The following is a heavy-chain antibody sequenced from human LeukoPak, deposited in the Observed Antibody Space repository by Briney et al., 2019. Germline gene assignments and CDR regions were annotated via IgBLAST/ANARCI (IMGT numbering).Heavy chain of an antibody. V-gene: IGHV3-7*01. CDR3: AGDKGSYDY. CDR2: IKRDKRDK. J-gene: IGHJ4*02. D-gene: IGHD1-26*01. Sequence: GGSPRLSCAASGFTFSNYWMSWVRQAPGKGLKRVTNIKRDKRDKYYVDSVKRRFTISRDTSKNSLYLQMNSLRAEDTAVYYCAGDKGSYDYWGQGSLVSVSS. CDR1: GFTFSNYW.